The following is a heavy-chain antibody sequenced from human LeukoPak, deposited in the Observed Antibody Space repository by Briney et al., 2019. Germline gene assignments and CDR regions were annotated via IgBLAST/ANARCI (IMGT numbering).Heavy chain of an antibody. J-gene: IGHJ5*02. Sequence: SETLSLTCTVSGGSISSSRYNWGWIRQPPGKGLEWIGSIYYSGSTYYNPSLKSRVTISVDTAKNQFSLKLSSVTAADTAVYYCARHLTPPPGDSYDYLVGSFDRWGQGTLVTVSS. CDR2: IYYSGST. CDR3: ARHLTPPPGDSYDYLVGSFDR. V-gene: IGHV4-39*01. CDR1: GGSISSSRYN. D-gene: IGHD5-18*01.